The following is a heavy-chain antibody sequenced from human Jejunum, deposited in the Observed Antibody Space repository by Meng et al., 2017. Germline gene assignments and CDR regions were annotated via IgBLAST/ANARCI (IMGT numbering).Heavy chain of an antibody. Sequence: SGPTLVKPTQTLTLTCTFSGFSLTTGGLGVGWFRQPPGKALEWLALIYWNDDDRYSPSLRHRLRNTQDTSKNQVVLTMTNMDPVDTATYFCAHRPGSYDWGCHGYDYWGQGTLVTVSS. V-gene: IGHV2-5*01. D-gene: IGHD3-9*01. CDR2: IYWNDDD. J-gene: IGHJ4*02. CDR3: AHRPGSYDWGCHGYDY. CDR1: GFSLTTGGLG.